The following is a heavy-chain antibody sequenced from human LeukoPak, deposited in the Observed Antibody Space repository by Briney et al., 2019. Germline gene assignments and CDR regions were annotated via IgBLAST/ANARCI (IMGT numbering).Heavy chain of an antibody. CDR2: INPSGGST. CDR3: ARDSRPSYDSSGYYYPGDY. D-gene: IGHD3-22*01. V-gene: IGHV1-46*01. Sequence: ASVKVSCKASGYTFTSYYMHWVRQAPGQGLEWMAIINPSGGSTSYAQKFQGRVTMTRDTSTSTVYMELSSLRSEDTAVYYCARDSRPSYDSSGYYYPGDYWGQGTLVIVSS. J-gene: IGHJ4*02. CDR1: GYTFTSYY.